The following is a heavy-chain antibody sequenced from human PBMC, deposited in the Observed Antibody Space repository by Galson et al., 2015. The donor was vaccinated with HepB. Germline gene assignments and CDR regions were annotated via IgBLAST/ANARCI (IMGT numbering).Heavy chain of an antibody. Sequence: SLRLSCAASGFTVSSNYMSWVRQAPGKGLEWVSVIYSGGSTYYADSVKGRFTISRDNSKNTLYLQMNSLRAEDTAVYYCARSPEGVLWVSGPYYFDYWGQGTLVTVSS. D-gene: IGHD3-10*01. CDR3: ARSPEGVLWVSGPYYFDY. CDR1: GFTVSSNY. J-gene: IGHJ4*02. CDR2: IYSGGST. V-gene: IGHV3-66*01.